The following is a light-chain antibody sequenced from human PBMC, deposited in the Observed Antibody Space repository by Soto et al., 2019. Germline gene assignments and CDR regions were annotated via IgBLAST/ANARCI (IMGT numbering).Light chain of an antibody. J-gene: IGKJ4*01. Sequence: DIQMTQSPSSVSASVGDRVTITCRASQGSSSWLAWYQQKPGKATNLLIHTASSLQSGVPSSISGSGSGTDFTLTISSLQPEDFATYYCQQANSFPLTFGGGPKVEIK. V-gene: IGKV1-12*01. CDR1: QGSSSW. CDR3: QQANSFPLT. CDR2: TAS.